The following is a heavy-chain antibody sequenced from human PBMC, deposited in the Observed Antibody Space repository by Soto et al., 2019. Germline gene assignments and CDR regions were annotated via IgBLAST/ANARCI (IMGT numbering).Heavy chain of an antibody. J-gene: IGHJ4*02. CDR1: GGSFSGYY. Sequence: QVQLQQWGAGLLKPSETLSLTCAVYGGSFSGYYWSWIRQPPGKGLEWIGEINHSGSTNYNPSLKSRVTISVDTSKNQFSLKLSSVTAADTAVYYCARGPIAVAGTADYWGQGTLFTVSS. D-gene: IGHD6-19*01. CDR3: ARGPIAVAGTADY. V-gene: IGHV4-34*01. CDR2: INHSGST.